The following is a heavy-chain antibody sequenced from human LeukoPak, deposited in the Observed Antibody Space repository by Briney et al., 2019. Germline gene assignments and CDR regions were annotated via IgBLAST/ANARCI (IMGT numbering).Heavy chain of an antibody. V-gene: IGHV4-38-2*01. J-gene: IGHJ4*02. CDR3: AGIFPVVDGY. Sequence: SVTLSLTCAVSGYSISSGYYWGWIRQPPGKGLEWIGSIYHSGSTYYNPSLKSRVTISVDTSKNQFSLKLSSVTAADTAVYYCAGIFPVVDGYWGQGTLVTVSS. CDR1: GYSISSGYY. CDR2: IYHSGST. D-gene: IGHD2-21*01.